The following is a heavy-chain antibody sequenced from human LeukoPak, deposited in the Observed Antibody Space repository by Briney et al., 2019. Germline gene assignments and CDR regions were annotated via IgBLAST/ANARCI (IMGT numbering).Heavy chain of an antibody. CDR1: GYTFTSYG. CDR2: ISAYNGNT. V-gene: IGHV1-18*01. J-gene: IGHJ6*02. CDR3: ARDVADYDILTGYGRDYYYYYGMDV. Sequence: VASVKVSCKASGYTFTSYGISWVRQAPGQGLEWMGWISAYNGNTNYAQKLQRRVTMTTDTSTGTAYMELRSLRSDDTAVYYCARDVADYDILTGYGRDYYYYYGMDVWGQGTTVTVSS. D-gene: IGHD3-9*01.